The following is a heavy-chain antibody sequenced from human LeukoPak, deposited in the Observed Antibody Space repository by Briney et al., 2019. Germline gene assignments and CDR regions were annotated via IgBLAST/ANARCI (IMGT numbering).Heavy chain of an antibody. CDR1: GGSISSYY. V-gene: IGHV4-59*12. CDR2: IYYSGST. D-gene: IGHD3-22*01. J-gene: IGHJ5*02. Sequence: SETLSLTCTVSGGSISSYYWSWIRQPPGKGLEWIGYIYYSGSTYYNPSLKSRVTISVDTSKNQFSLKLSSVTAADTAVYYCARIRGDYYDSSGYLTPWGQGTLVTVSS. CDR3: ARIRGDYYDSSGYLTP.